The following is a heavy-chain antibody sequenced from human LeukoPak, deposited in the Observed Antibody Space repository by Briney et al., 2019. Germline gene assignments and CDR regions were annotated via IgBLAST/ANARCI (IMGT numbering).Heavy chain of an antibody. J-gene: IGHJ3*02. Sequence: GESLKISCKGSGYSFTSYWIGWVRQMPGKGLEWMGIIYPGDSDTRYSPSFQGQVTISADKSISTAYLRWSSLKASDTAMYYCARLGVGGAAAELDHDAFDIWGQGTMVTVSS. CDR2: IYPGDSDT. V-gene: IGHV5-51*01. CDR3: ARLGVGGAAAELDHDAFDI. D-gene: IGHD6-13*01. CDR1: GYSFTSYW.